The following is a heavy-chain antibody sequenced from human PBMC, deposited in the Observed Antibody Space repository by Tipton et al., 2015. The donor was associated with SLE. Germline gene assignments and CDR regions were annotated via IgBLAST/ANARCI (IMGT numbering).Heavy chain of an antibody. Sequence: QSGPEVKKPGASVKVSCKASGYTFTNYYVHWVRQAPGQGLEWMGILNPSNGATTYPQKFQGRVTMTMDTSTSTLYMELSSLRSEDTAVYYCARLFASGLVRNAFDIWGQGTMVTVSS. V-gene: IGHV1-46*01. CDR1: GYTFTNYY. CDR3: ARLFASGLVRNAFDI. J-gene: IGHJ3*02. D-gene: IGHD6-19*01. CDR2: LNPSNGAT.